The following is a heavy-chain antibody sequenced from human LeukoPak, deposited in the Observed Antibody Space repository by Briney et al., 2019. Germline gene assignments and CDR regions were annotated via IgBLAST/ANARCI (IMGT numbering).Heavy chain of an antibody. CDR2: ISGSAGST. J-gene: IGHJ5*02. D-gene: IGHD3-10*01. Sequence: GGSLRLSCAASGFTFSNYAMTWVRQAPGKGLEWVSTISGSAGSTYYADSVKGRFTISRDNSKNTLYLQMDSLRAEDTAVYYCARPYGSGTFDPWGQGTLVTVSS. CDR1: GFTFSNYA. V-gene: IGHV3-23*01. CDR3: ARPYGSGTFDP.